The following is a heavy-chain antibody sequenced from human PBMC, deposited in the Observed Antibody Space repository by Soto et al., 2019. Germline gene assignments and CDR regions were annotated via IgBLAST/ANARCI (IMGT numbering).Heavy chain of an antibody. CDR3: ASLVAVAPVPNA. J-gene: IGHJ5*02. V-gene: IGHV4-39*02. D-gene: IGHD6-19*01. CDR1: GGSISYNSNY. CDR2: IFYTGTT. Sequence: SSETLSLTCSVYGGSISYNSNYWGWIRQPPGKGLEWVGGIFYTGTTYYSPSLKARVTISVDTSKNSFSLNLTSVTAADTDVYFCASLVAVAPVPNAWGQGTLVTVSS.